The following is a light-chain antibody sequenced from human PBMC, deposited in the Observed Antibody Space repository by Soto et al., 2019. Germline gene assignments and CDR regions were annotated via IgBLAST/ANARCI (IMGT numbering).Light chain of an antibody. CDR2: GAS. CDR1: QSISSN. V-gene: IGKV3-15*01. CDR3: QQYYSTPTT. Sequence: EIVMTQSPATLSVSPGERATLSCRASQSISSNLAWYQQKNGQTPRLLIYGASTRAAGIPARFSGSGSGTDFTLTISSLQSEDFAVYYCQQYYSTPTTFGPGTKVDIK. J-gene: IGKJ3*01.